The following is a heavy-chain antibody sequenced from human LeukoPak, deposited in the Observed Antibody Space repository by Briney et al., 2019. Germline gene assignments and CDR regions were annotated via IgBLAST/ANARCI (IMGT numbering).Heavy chain of an antibody. J-gene: IGHJ1*01. V-gene: IGHV3-48*04. D-gene: IGHD4-17*01. CDR3: ATDQDHGYFRH. Sequence: PGGSLRLSCAASGFTFSSYSMNWVRQAPGNGLEWVSYISSSSSTIYYADSVRGRFTISRDNAKNTLFLDMNSLRAEDTAVFYCATDQDHGYFRHWGQGSLVTVSS. CDR2: ISSSSSTI. CDR1: GFTFSSYS.